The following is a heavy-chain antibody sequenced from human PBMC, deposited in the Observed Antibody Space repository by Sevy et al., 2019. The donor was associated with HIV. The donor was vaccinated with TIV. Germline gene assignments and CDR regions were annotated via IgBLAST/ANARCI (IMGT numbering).Heavy chain of an antibody. CDR2: IKQDGSEK. CDR3: ARLLWFGELDARYGMDV. CDR1: GFTFSSYW. V-gene: IGHV3-7*01. Sequence: GGCLRLSCAASGFTFSSYWMSWVRQAPGKGLEWVANIKQDGSEKYYVDSVKGRFTISRDNAKNSLYLQMNSLRAEDTAVYYCARLLWFGELDARYGMDVWGQGTTVTVSS. D-gene: IGHD3-10*01. J-gene: IGHJ6*02.